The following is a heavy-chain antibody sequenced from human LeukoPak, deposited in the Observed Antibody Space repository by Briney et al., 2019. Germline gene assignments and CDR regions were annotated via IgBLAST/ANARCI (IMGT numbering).Heavy chain of an antibody. Sequence: SVKVSCKASGGTFSSYAISWVRQAPGQGLEWMGGIIPIFGTANYAQKFQGRVTITADESTSTAYMELSSLRSEDTAVYYCASEEVVVANPPYYYYMDVWGKGTTVTVSS. D-gene: IGHD2-15*01. V-gene: IGHV1-69*13. J-gene: IGHJ6*03. CDR1: GGTFSSYA. CDR2: IIPIFGTA. CDR3: ASEEVVVANPPYYYYMDV.